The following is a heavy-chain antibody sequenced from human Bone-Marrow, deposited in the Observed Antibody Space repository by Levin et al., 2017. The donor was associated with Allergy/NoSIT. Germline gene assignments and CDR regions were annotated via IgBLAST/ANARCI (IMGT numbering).Heavy chain of an antibody. CDR3: AKDRRNSGWYWFDP. D-gene: IGHD6-13*01. V-gene: IGHV3-23*01. CDR2: ISGTAGAT. CDR1: GLNFSHYM. J-gene: IGHJ5*02. Sequence: GGSLRLSCAVSGLNFSHYMMSWIRQPPGRRPEWVSAISGTAGATFYADSVRGRFTISRDNPKNTLYLEMNSLRAEDTAVYYCAKDRRNSGWYWFDPWGQGTLVIVSS.